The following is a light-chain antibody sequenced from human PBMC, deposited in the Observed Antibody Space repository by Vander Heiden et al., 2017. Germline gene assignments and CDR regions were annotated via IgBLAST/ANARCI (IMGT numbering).Light chain of an antibody. CDR3: QQRYNWPRT. J-gene: IGKJ1*01. CDR1: QYVSNL. V-gene: IGKV3-11*01. Sequence: ELELTQSPATLSLSPGEGATLLCRASQYVSNLLAWYQQKPGQAPRLLIYDASNRDTGIPARFSGSGSGTDFTLTINSLEPEDSAVYYCQQRYNWPRTFGQGTKVEIK. CDR2: DAS.